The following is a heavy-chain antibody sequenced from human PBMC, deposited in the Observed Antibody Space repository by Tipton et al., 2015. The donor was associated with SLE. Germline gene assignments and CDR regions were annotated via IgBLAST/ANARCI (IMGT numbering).Heavy chain of an antibody. Sequence: RSLRLSCAASGFTFSSYAMHWVRQAPGKGLEWVAVISYDGSNKYYADSVKGRFTISRDNSKNTLYLQMNSLRAEDTAVYYCARDHYGSGGLYYFDYWGQGTLVTVSS. CDR2: ISYDGSNK. CDR3: ARDHYGSGGLYYFDY. V-gene: IGHV3-30*04. CDR1: GFTFSSYA. J-gene: IGHJ4*02. D-gene: IGHD3-10*01.